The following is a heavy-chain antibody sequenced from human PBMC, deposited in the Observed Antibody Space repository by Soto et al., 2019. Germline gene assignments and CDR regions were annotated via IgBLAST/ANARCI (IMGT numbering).Heavy chain of an antibody. Sequence: QITLKESGPTLVKPTQTLTLTCTFSGFSLSTSGVGVGWIRQPPGKALEWLALIYWDDDKRYSPSLKSRLTITKDTSKNQVALTMANMDPVDTATYYCAHTRIAAAGHDYWGQGTLVTVSS. V-gene: IGHV2-5*02. CDR1: GFSLSTSGVG. J-gene: IGHJ4*02. D-gene: IGHD6-13*01. CDR2: IYWDDDK. CDR3: AHTRIAAAGHDY.